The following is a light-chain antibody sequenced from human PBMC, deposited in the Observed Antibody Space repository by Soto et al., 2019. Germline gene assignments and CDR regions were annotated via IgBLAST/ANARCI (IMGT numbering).Light chain of an antibody. CDR2: TAS. V-gene: IGKV1-9*01. Sequence: DIHLTQSPSFLSASVGDRATITCRASQGIDSNLAWYQQKPGRAPKLLIYTASALQSGVPSRFRGSGSGTEFTLTISSLQPEDLASYYCQQLNGYPLTFGGGTKVEIK. CDR1: QGIDSN. CDR3: QQLNGYPLT. J-gene: IGKJ4*01.